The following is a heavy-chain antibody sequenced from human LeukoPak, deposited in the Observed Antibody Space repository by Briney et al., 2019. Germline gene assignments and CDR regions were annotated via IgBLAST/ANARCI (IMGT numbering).Heavy chain of an antibody. CDR3: ARVRLTYYFDY. CDR1: GFTFSSYA. Sequence: GGSLRLSCAASGFTFSSYAMHWVRQAPGKGLEWVAVISYDGSNKYYADSVKGRFTISRDNSKNTLYLQMNSLRAEDTAVYYCARVRLTYYFDYWGQGTLVTVSS. CDR2: ISYDGSNK. J-gene: IGHJ4*02. V-gene: IGHV3-30-3*01. D-gene: IGHD3-10*01.